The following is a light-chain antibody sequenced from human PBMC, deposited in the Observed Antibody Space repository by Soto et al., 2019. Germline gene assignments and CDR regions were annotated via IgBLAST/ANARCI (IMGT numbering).Light chain of an antibody. CDR1: QSVLYSSNNQNY. CDR3: QQYYSTPLT. CDR2: WAS. J-gene: IGKJ4*01. V-gene: IGKV4-1*01. Sequence: DIVMTQSPDSLAVSLGERATINCKSSQSVLYSSNNQNYLAWYQQKPGQPPKLLIYWASTREFGVPDRFSASGSGTDFTLTISSLQAEDVAVYYCQQYYSTPLTFGGGTKVEIK.